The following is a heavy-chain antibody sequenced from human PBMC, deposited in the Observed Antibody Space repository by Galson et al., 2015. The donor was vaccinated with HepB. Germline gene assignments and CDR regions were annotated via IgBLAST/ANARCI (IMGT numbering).Heavy chain of an antibody. J-gene: IGHJ1*01. V-gene: IGHV2-5*01. CDR3: AHRHSAVAGKEEYFQH. CDR1: GFSLSTSGVG. CDR2: IYWNDDK. Sequence: ALVKPTQTLTLTCTFSGFSLSTSGVGVGWICQPPGKALEWLALIYWNDDKRYSPSLKSRLTITKDTSKNQVVLTMTNMDPVDTATYYCAHRHSAVAGKEEYFQHWGQGTLVTVSS. D-gene: IGHD6-19*01.